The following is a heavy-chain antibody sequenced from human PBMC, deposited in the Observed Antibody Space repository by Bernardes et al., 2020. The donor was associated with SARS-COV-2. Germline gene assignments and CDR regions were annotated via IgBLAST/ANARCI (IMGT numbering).Heavy chain of an antibody. CDR1: GYTLAELS. CDR2: FDPEDGET. J-gene: IGHJ6*02. V-gene: IGHV1-24*01. Sequence: VGCEVFGYTLAELSMHWVREDPGKGLEWMGGFDPEDGETIYAQKFQGRVTMTEDTSTDTAYMELSSLRSEDTAVYYCAMGVAVAGTATDYYYYYGMDVWGQGTTVTVSS. CDR3: AMGVAVAGTATDYYYYYGMDV. D-gene: IGHD6-19*01.